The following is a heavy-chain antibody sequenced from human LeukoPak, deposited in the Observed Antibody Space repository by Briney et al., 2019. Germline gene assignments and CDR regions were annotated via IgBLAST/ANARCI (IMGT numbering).Heavy chain of an antibody. D-gene: IGHD4-17*01. CDR1: GYTFIGYY. V-gene: IGHV1-18*04. J-gene: IGHJ5*02. Sequence: GASVKVSCKASGYTFIGYYIHWVRQAPGQGLEWMGKISAYNNYTTYAQKFQGRIAMTTDTSTNTAYMDLRSLRSDDTAFYYCAREGADDHGRLLWFDPWGQGTLVTVSS. CDR3: AREGADDHGRLLWFDP. CDR2: ISAYNNYT.